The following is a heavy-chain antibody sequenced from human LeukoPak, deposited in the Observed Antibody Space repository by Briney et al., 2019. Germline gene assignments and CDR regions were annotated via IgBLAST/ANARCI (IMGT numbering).Heavy chain of an antibody. CDR1: GXTFSSYG. J-gene: IGHJ4*02. D-gene: IGHD5-24*01. CDR3: AKVGDVYNSGVRDY. CDR2: ISGAGTYT. V-gene: IGHV3-23*01. Sequence: AGGSLRLSCAASGXTFSSYGMSWVRQAPGKGLEWVSTISGAGTYTYYADSVKGRFTISRDNSKNTLYLQMNSLRAEDTAVYYCAKVGDVYNSGVRDYWGQGNLVTVSS.